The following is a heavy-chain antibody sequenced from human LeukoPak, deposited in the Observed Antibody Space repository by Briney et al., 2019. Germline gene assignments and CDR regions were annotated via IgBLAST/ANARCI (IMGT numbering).Heavy chain of an antibody. D-gene: IGHD2-2*01. CDR2: ISSSGSTI. V-gene: IGHV3-48*03. Sequence: GGSLRLSCAASGFTFSSYEMNWVRQAPGKGLEWVSYISSSGSTIYYADSVKGRFTISRDNAKNSLYLQMNSLRAEDTAVYYCARAAQYQLPVQIVFEYYFDYWGQATLVTVSS. CDR3: ARAAQYQLPVQIVFEYYFDY. J-gene: IGHJ4*02. CDR1: GFTFSSYE.